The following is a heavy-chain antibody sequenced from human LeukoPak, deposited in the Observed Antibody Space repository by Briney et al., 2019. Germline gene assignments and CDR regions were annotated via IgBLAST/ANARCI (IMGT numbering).Heavy chain of an antibody. CDR3: VRYCTIAICSRRNFDY. CDR2: IKSKTDGGTT. Sequence: GGSLRLSCAASGFTFSNAWMSWVRQAPGKGLEWVGRIKSKTDGGTTDYAAPVKGRFTISRDDAKNSLYLQMNSLRAEDTAVYYCVRYCTIAICSRRNFDYWGQGTLVTVSS. V-gene: IGHV3-15*01. CDR1: GFTFSNAW. D-gene: IGHD2-8*01. J-gene: IGHJ4*02.